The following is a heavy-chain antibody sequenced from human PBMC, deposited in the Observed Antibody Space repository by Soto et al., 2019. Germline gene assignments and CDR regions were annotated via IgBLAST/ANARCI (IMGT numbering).Heavy chain of an antibody. CDR1: GYSFTSHY. Sequence: ASVKVSCKAIGYSFTSHYMHWVRQAPGQGLEWMGTIYPGGVNIGYAQKFKGRVTMTKDTSTSTVYMELNSLRSEDTAVYYCARADDYYYGMDVWGQGTTVTVSS. CDR2: IYPGGVNI. CDR3: ARADDYYYGMDV. V-gene: IGHV1-46*03. J-gene: IGHJ6*02.